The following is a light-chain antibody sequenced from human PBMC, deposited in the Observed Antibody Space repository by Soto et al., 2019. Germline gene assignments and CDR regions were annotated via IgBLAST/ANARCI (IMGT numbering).Light chain of an antibody. CDR3: QSYASSLSGVV. V-gene: IGLV1-40*01. CDR2: GNS. Sequence: QSVLTQPPSVSGAPGQRVTISCTGSSSNIGAGYNVHWYQQLPGTAPKLLIFGNSNRPSGVPDRFSGSKSGTSVSLAITGLQAEDEADYYSQSYASSLSGVVFGGGTKLTVL. CDR1: SSNIGAGYN. J-gene: IGLJ2*01.